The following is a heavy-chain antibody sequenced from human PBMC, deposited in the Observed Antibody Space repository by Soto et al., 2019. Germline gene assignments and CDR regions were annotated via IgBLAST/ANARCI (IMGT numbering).Heavy chain of an antibody. Sequence: QVQLVQSGAEVKKPGSSVKVACKASGGTFSNYAFSWVRQAPGQGLEWLGGIMPIFGRADYAQKCRGRVTITADESTTTAHMELSSLGSEDTAVYYCASWLKEAGIGVNYYSGMDVWGQGTTVTVSS. V-gene: IGHV1-69*12. J-gene: IGHJ6*02. D-gene: IGHD6-19*01. CDR3: ASWLKEAGIGVNYYSGMDV. CDR2: IMPIFGRA. CDR1: GGTFSNYA.